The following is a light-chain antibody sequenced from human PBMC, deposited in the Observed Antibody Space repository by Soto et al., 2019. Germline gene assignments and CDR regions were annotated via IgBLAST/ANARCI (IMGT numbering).Light chain of an antibody. V-gene: IGKV3-15*01. CDR2: GAS. CDR3: QQRNTWPPVT. CDR1: QSVSSN. J-gene: IGKJ5*01. Sequence: EIVITQSPATLSVSPGERATLSCRTSQSVSSNLAWYQQKPGQAPRLLIYGASNRVTGIPARFSGSGSGTEFTLTISSLQSEDFAIYYCQQRNTWPPVTFGQGTRLEIK.